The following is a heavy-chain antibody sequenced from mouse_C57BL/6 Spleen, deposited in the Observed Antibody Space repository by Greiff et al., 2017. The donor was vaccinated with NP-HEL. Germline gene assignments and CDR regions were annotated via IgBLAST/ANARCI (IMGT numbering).Heavy chain of an antibody. V-gene: IGHV1-42*01. CDR1: GYSFTGYY. CDR2: INPSTGGT. J-gene: IGHJ2*01. Sequence: EVQLQQSGPELVKPGASVKISCKASGYSFTGYYMNWVKQSPEKSLEWIGEINPSTGGTTYNQKFKAKATLTVDKSSSTAYMQLKSLTSEDSAVYYCARSIYYDYDSYFDYWGQGTTLTVSS. CDR3: ARSIYYDYDSYFDY. D-gene: IGHD2-4*01.